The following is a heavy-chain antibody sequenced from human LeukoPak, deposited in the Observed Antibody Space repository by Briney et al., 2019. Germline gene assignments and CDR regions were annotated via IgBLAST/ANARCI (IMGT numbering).Heavy chain of an antibody. Sequence: PSETLSLTCAVYGGSFSGYYWSWIPQPPGKGLEWIGEINHSGSTNYNPSLKSRVTISVDTSKNQFSLKLSSVTAADTAVYYCARGNAVAGLYYFDYWGQGTLVTVSS. J-gene: IGHJ4*02. V-gene: IGHV4-34*01. CDR2: INHSGST. CDR3: ARGNAVAGLYYFDY. D-gene: IGHD6-19*01. CDR1: GGSFSGYY.